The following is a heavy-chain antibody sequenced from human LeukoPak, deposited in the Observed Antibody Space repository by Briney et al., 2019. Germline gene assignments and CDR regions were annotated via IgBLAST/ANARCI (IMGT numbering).Heavy chain of an antibody. CDR3: ARGVRLDFWSGYWFDY. CDR1: GGTFSSYA. D-gene: IGHD3-3*01. V-gene: IGHV1-69*01. J-gene: IGHJ4*02. CDR2: IIPIFGTA. Sequence: GSSVKVSCKASGGTFSSYAISWVRQAPGQGLEWMGGIIPIFGTANYAQKFQGRVTITADESTSTAYMELSSLRSEDTAVYYCARGVRLDFWSGYWFDYWGQGTLVTVSS.